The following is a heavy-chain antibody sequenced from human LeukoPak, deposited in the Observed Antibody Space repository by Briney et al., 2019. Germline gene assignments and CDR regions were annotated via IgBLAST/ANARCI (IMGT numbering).Heavy chain of an antibody. J-gene: IGHJ4*02. Sequence: PGRSLRLSCTGSGFNFGDYTVNWVRQAPGKGLEWVSVIRSKGYGGTTDYAASVKGRFTISRDDSKSIAYLQMNSLETEDTAVYYCTRAFQSSSGWYVNFYWGQGTLVTVSA. CDR3: TRAFQSSSGWYVNFY. D-gene: IGHD6-19*01. V-gene: IGHV3-49*04. CDR1: GFNFGDYT. CDR2: IRSKGYGGTT.